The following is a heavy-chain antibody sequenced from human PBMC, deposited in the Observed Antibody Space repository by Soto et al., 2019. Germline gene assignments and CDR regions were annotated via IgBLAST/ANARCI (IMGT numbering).Heavy chain of an antibody. CDR2: IYYLVST. V-gene: IGHV4-39*01. J-gene: IGHJ3*02. CDR1: CGSITSSGYY. CDR3: ATDMITVLTGAFDI. D-gene: IGHD3-16*01. Sequence: QLLESGPGLVKPSETLSLTCTVSCGSITSSGYYWGWIRQPPGKGLEWIGSIYYLVSTYYNPPLKSRLSISVDASKTQFSLKLSSVTAADSAVYYCATDMITVLTGAFDIWGRGTMVTVSS.